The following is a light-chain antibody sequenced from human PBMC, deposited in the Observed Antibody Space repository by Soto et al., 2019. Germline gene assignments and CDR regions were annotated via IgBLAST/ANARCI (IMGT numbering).Light chain of an antibody. CDR2: SNN. CDR1: STNIGSNT. CDR3: AAWDDSLKGV. J-gene: IGLJ3*02. V-gene: IGLV1-44*01. Sequence: QSVLTQPPSASGTPGQRVTISCSGSSTNIGSNTVNWYQQVPGTAPQLLIYSNNQRPSGVPDRFSGSKSGTSASLAISGLQSEDEADYYCAAWDDSLKGVFGGGTKLTVL.